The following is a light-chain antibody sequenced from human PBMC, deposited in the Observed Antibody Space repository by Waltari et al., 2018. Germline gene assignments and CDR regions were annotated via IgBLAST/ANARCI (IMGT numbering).Light chain of an antibody. V-gene: IGLV2-14*03. J-gene: IGLJ2*01. CDR1: NSDIGYYNF. Sequence: QSALTQPASVSGSPGQSLSISCTGTNSDIGYYNFVSWYQQHPGKAPKLMIFDVARWPSGISHRFSGSKSGNTASLTISGLQPEDEADYYCASYTNTNTVVFGGGTKVTVL. CDR2: DVA. CDR3: ASYTNTNTVV.